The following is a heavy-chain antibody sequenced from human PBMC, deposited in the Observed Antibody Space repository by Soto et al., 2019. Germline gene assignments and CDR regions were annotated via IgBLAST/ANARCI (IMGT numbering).Heavy chain of an antibody. CDR1: GGTFSRYA. CDR3: ARESVVVVPAASYNWFDP. CDR2: IIPIFGTA. J-gene: IGHJ5*02. D-gene: IGHD2-2*01. V-gene: IGHV1-69*13. Sequence: SVKVTCKASGGTFSRYAISWVRQAPGQGLEWMGGIIPIFGTANYAQKFQGRVTITADESTSTAYMELSSLRSEDTAVYYCARESVVVVPAASYNWFDPWGQGTLVTVSS.